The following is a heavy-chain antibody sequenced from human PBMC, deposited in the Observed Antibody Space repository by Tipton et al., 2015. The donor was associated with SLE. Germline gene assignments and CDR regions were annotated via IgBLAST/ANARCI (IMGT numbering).Heavy chain of an antibody. CDR2: ITYDGDA. CDR3: ARLRREHHLVRLAWF. J-gene: IGHJ4*02. D-gene: IGHD6-13*01. V-gene: IGHV4-39*07. Sequence: GLVKPSETLSLTCTVSGASVSSRVYSWVWIRQPAGKAVEWIGTITYDGDAYYSPSLRSRVTISVDTANNQFSLKLTSVTAADTAVYYCARLRREHHLVRLAWFWGQGTLVTISS. CDR1: GASVSSRVYS.